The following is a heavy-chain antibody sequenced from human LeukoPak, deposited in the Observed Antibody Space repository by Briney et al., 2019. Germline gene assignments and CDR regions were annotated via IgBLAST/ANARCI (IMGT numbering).Heavy chain of an antibody. J-gene: IGHJ4*02. V-gene: IGHV4-39*07. D-gene: IGHD2-2*01. CDR1: GGSISSSSYY. CDR3: AIVGYCSSTSCRTHDY. CDR2: IYYSGST. Sequence: SETLSLTCTVSGGSISSSSYYWGWIRQPPGKGLEWIGSIYYSGSTYYNPSLKSRVTISVDTSKNQFSLKLSSVTAADTAVYYCAIVGYCSSTSCRTHDYWGQGTLVTVSS.